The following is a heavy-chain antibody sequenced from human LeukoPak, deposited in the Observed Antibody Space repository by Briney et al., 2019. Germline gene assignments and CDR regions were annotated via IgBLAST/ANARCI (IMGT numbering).Heavy chain of an antibody. J-gene: IGHJ1*01. CDR1: GFTFSSYT. Sequence: QPGGSLRLSCAASGFTFSSYTMSWVRQAPGKGLEWVSPISGGGGSTYYADSVKGRFTVSRDNSKNTLYLQMNSLRAEDTAVYYCAKDRYFQHWGQGTLVTVSS. CDR3: AKDRYFQH. CDR2: ISGGGGST. V-gene: IGHV3-23*01.